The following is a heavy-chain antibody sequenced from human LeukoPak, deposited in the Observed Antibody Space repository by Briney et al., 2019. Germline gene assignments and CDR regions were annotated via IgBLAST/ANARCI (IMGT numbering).Heavy chain of an antibody. CDR2: INPSGGST. J-gene: IGHJ4*02. CDR3: ARTGYSYGYPPDY. V-gene: IGHV1-46*01. CDR1: GYTFTSYY. D-gene: IGHD5-18*01. Sequence: ASVKVSCKASGYTFTSYYMHWVRQAPGQGLEGMGIINPSGGSTSYAQKFQGRVTMTRDMSTSTVYMELSSPRSEDTAVYYCARTGYSYGYPPDYWGQGTLVTVSS.